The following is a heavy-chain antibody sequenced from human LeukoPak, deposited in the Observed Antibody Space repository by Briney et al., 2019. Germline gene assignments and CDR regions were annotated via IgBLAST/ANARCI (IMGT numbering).Heavy chain of an antibody. CDR2: IKQDGSEK. Sequence: GGSLRLSCAASGFIFRSYWMSWVRQAPGKGLEWVANIKQDGSEKDYVDSVKGRFTISRDNAKNSLYLQMNSLSGEDTAVYYCAREGAGGNDYWGQGTLVTVSS. CDR3: AREGAGGNDY. V-gene: IGHV3-7*01. CDR1: GFIFRSYW. D-gene: IGHD4-23*01. J-gene: IGHJ4*02.